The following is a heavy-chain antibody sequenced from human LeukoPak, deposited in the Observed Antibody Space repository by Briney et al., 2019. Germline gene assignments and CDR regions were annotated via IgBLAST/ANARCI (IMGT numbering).Heavy chain of an antibody. CDR1: GFTFSSYA. D-gene: IGHD6-13*01. CDR2: VSDSGTNT. J-gene: IGHJ4*02. CDR3: AKARMGSSLFDC. V-gene: IGHV3-23*01. Sequence: GGSLRPSCAASGFTFSSYAMTWVRQAPGKGLEWVSSVSDSGTNTYYADSVKDRFTISRDNSKNTLYLQMNSLRAEDTAVYYCAKARMGSSLFDCWGQGTLATVSS.